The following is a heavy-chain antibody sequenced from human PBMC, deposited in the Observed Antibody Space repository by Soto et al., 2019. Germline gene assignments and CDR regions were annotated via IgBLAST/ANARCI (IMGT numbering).Heavy chain of an antibody. CDR2: ISAYNGNT. J-gene: IGHJ6*02. V-gene: IGHV1-18*01. CDR1: GYTFTSYG. Sequence: ASVKVSCKASGYTFTSYGISWVRQAHGQGLEWMGWISAYNGNTNYAQKLQGRVTMTTDTSTSTAYMELRSLRSDDTAVYYCARDNIVVVPAASPSSYYYYYGMDVWGQGTTVTV. D-gene: IGHD2-2*01. CDR3: ARDNIVVVPAASPSSYYYYYGMDV.